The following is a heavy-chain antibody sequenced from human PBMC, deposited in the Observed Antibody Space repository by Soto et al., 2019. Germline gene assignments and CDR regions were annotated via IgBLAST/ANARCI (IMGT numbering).Heavy chain of an antibody. CDR2: IYYSGST. V-gene: IGHV4-31*03. CDR3: ARDRPHGSGSPIYYYYGMDV. Sequence: QVQLQESGPGLVKPSQTLSLTCTVSDGSISSGGYYWSWIRQHPGKGLEWIGYIYYSGSTYYNPSLKSRVTISVDTSKNQFSLKLSSVTAADTAVYYCARDRPHGSGSPIYYYYGMDVWGQGTTVTVSS. J-gene: IGHJ6*02. D-gene: IGHD3-10*01. CDR1: DGSISSGGYY.